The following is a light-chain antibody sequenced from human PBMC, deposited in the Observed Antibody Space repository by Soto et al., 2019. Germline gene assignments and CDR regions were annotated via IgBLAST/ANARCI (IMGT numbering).Light chain of an antibody. CDR3: CSYAGSSTWV. V-gene: IGLV2-23*02. CDR2: EVS. Sequence: QSALTQPASLSGSPGQSITISCTGTSSDVGGYNYVSWYQQHPGKAPKLIIYEVSNRPSGVSYRFSGSKSGNTASLTISGLQAEDEADYYCCSYAGSSTWVFGGGTKVTVL. CDR1: SSDVGGYNY. J-gene: IGLJ3*02.